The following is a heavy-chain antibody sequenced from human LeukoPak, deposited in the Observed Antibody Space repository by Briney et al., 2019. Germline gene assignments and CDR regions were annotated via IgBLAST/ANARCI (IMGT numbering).Heavy chain of an antibody. CDR2: MHHSGTT. CDR3: ARGVKDDFWSGYFRFDS. V-gene: IGHV4-59*01. CDR1: NGSFSSYY. Sequence: SETLSLTCTVSNGSFSSYYRTWIRQPPGKGLEWIGYMHHSGTTNQTPSLKTRVSISLDTSKNQFSLKLRSVTAADTAVYYCARGVKDDFWSGYFRFDSWGQGSLVTVSS. J-gene: IGHJ4*02. D-gene: IGHD3-3*01.